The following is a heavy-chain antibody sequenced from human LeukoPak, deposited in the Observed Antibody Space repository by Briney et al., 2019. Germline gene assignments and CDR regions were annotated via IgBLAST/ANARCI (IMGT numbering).Heavy chain of an antibody. CDR2: ISSSSSTI. Sequence: GGSLRLSCAASGFTFSSYSMNWVRQAPGKGLEWVSYISSSSSTIYYADSVKGRFTISGDNAKNSLYLQMNSLRAEDTAVYYCARDTEVMVRGVISLYRYFDYWGQGTLVTVSS. D-gene: IGHD3-10*01. CDR1: GFTFSSYS. CDR3: ARDTEVMVRGVISLYRYFDY. V-gene: IGHV3-48*04. J-gene: IGHJ4*02.